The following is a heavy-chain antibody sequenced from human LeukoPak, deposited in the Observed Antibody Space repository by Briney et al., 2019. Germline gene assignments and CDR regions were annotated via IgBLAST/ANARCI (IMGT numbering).Heavy chain of an antibody. J-gene: IGHJ4*02. V-gene: IGHV1-46*01. D-gene: IGHD3-10*01. CDR2: INPSGGGT. Sequence: ASVKVSCKASGYTFISYHMHWVRRAPGQGLEWMGIINPSGGGTSKAQKFQGRVAMKSDMSTSTVYMELSSLRSEDTAVYYCARDRSYDASGSPEYYFDFWGQGTLVTVSS. CDR3: ARDRSYDASGSPEYYFDF. CDR1: GYTFISYH.